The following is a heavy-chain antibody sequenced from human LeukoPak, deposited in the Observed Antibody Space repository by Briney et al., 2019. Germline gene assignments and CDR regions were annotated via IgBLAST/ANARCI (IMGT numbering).Heavy chain of an antibody. CDR1: GYTFTSYG. V-gene: IGHV1-8*02. Sequence: ASVKVSCKASGYTFTSYGISWVRQATGQGLEWMGWMSPNSGNTGYAQKFQGRVTMTRNTSISTAYMELSSLRSEDTAVYYCACTQHYCSSTSCYFGMDVWGQGTTVTVSS. J-gene: IGHJ6*02. CDR3: ACTQHYCSSTSCYFGMDV. D-gene: IGHD2-2*01. CDR2: MSPNSGNT.